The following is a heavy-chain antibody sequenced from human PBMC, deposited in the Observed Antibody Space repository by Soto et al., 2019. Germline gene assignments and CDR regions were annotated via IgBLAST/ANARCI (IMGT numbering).Heavy chain of an antibody. CDR3: ARGSYYSGWV. CDR2: IYYRSKWYS. J-gene: IGHJ4*02. D-gene: IGHD6-19*01. V-gene: IGHV6-1*01. CDR1: GDSVSSTSTA. Sequence: SQTLSLTCAISGDSVSSTSTAWSWIRQSPSRGLEWLGRIYYRSKWYSDYAVSVKSRSTINPDTSKNHSSLQLNSVTPEDTAVYYCARGSYYSGWVWGQGTLVTVSS.